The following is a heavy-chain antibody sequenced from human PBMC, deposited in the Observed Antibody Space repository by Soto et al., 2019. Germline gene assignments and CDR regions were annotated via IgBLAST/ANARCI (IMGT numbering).Heavy chain of an antibody. V-gene: IGHV4-34*01. J-gene: IGHJ4*02. CDR2: INHSGST. CDR1: GGSFSGYY. D-gene: IGHD4-4*01. CDR3: ARGRIYSSLNY. Sequence: SETLSLTCAVYGGSFSGYYWSWIRQPPGKGLEWIGEINHSGSTNYNPSLKSRVTISVDTSKNQFSLKLSSVTAADTAVYYCARGRIYSSLNYWGQGTLVTVSS.